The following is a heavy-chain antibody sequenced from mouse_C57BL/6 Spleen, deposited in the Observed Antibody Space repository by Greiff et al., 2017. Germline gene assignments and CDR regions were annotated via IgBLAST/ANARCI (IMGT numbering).Heavy chain of an antibody. CDR1: GFNIKDDY. Sequence: EVKLMESGAELVRPGASVKLSCTASGFNIKDDYMHWVKQRPEQGLEWIGWIDPENGDTEYASKFQGKATITADTSSNTAYLQLSSLTSEDTAVYYCTTSYGSSYRFAYWGQGTLVTVSA. CDR2: IDPENGDT. J-gene: IGHJ3*01. CDR3: TTSYGSSYRFAY. D-gene: IGHD1-1*01. V-gene: IGHV14-4*01.